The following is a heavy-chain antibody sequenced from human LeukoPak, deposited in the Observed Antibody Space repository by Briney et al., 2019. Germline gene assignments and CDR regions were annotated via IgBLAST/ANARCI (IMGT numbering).Heavy chain of an antibody. Sequence: TSETLSLTCTVSGGSISSGSYYWSWIRQPAGKGLEWIGRIYTSGSTNYNPSLKSRVTISVDTSKNQFSLKLSSVTAADTAAYYCVREMCSGGSCYSGLFDYWGQGTLVTVSS. D-gene: IGHD2-15*01. J-gene: IGHJ4*02. CDR1: GGSISSGSYY. CDR3: VREMCSGGSCYSGLFDY. V-gene: IGHV4-61*02. CDR2: IYTSGST.